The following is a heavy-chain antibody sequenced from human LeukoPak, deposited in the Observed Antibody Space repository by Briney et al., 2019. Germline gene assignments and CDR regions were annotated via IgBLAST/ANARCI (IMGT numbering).Heavy chain of an antibody. Sequence: ASVKVSCKASGYIFTTYYIHWVRQAPGQGLEWMGMINPSGVAQGLEWMGTINPGIVNTRYSQKFQDRVTMTRDTSTSTVYMELSGLTSEDTAVYYCARNVASGFDYWGQGTLVTVSS. CDR2: INPGIVNT. CDR3: ARNVASGFDY. D-gene: IGHD2-21*01. CDR1: GYIFTTYY. V-gene: IGHV1-46*01. J-gene: IGHJ4*02.